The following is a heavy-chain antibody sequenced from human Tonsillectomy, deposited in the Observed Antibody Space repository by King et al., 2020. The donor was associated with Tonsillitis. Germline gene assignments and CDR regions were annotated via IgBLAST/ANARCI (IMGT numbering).Heavy chain of an antibody. V-gene: IGHV3-23*04. Sequence: VQLVESGGALVQPGGSLRLSCGFSGFTFSSYAMSWVRQAPGKGLDWVSAISGNGGATFYADSVKGRFTVSRDNSKSTLYLQMNTLRVEDTAVYYCASRFAETPRYGWGQGTLVTVPS. D-gene: IGHD3-10*01. CDR1: GFTFSSYA. CDR2: ISGNGGAT. J-gene: IGHJ1*01. CDR3: ASRFAETPRYG.